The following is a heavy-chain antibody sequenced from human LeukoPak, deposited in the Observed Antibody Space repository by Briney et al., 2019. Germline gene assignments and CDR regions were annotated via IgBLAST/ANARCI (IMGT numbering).Heavy chain of an antibody. CDR3: ARDRWFGESLPAHFDY. Sequence: GGSLRLSCEASGFTLSSYSMSWVRQAPGKRLEWISYISSTGNTVYYADSVKVRFTISRDNAKNSLSLQMNSLRAEDTAVYYCARDRWFGESLPAHFDYWGQGTLVTVSS. CDR1: GFTLSSYS. CDR2: ISSTGNTV. D-gene: IGHD3-10*01. V-gene: IGHV3-48*01. J-gene: IGHJ4*02.